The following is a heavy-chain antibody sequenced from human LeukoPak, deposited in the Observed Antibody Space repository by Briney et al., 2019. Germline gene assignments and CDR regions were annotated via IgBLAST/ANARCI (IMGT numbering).Heavy chain of an antibody. Sequence: SETLSLTCSVSGYSISSGYYWGWIRQPPGKGLEWIGEINHSGSTNYNPSLKSRVTISVDTSKNQFSLKLSSVTAADTAVYYCARGNSDSSSNTHYYYMDVWGKGTTVTISS. CDR1: GYSISSGYY. V-gene: IGHV4-38-2*02. D-gene: IGHD6-13*01. J-gene: IGHJ6*03. CDR2: INHSGST. CDR3: ARGNSDSSSNTHYYYMDV.